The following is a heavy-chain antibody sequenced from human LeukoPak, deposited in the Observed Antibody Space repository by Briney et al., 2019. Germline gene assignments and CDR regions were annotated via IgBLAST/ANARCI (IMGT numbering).Heavy chain of an antibody. V-gene: IGHV4-39*07. Sequence: SETLSLTCTVSGGSIYSSSYYWSWIRQPPGKGLEWIGEINHSGSTNYNPSLKSRVTISVDTSKKYFSLKLSSVTAADTAVYYCARMAHYDVLTGYPPGDYWGQGTLVTVSS. D-gene: IGHD3-9*01. CDR3: ARMAHYDVLTGYPPGDY. J-gene: IGHJ4*02. CDR2: INHSGST. CDR1: GGSIYSSSYY.